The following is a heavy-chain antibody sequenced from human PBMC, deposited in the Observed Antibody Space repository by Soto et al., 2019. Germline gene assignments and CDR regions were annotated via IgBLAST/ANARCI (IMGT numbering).Heavy chain of an antibody. CDR3: ARPSIAAAGFDY. D-gene: IGHD6-13*01. V-gene: IGHV1-69*13. J-gene: IGHJ4*02. Sequence: EASVKVSCKASGGTFSSYAISWVRQAPGQGLEWMGGIIPIFGTANYAQKFQGRVTITADESTSTAYMELSSLRSEDTAVYYCARPSIAAAGFDYWGQGTLVPSPQ. CDR1: GGTFSSYA. CDR2: IIPIFGTA.